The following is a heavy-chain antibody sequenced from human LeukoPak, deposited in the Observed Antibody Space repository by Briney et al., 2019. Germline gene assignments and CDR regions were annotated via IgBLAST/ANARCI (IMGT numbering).Heavy chain of an antibody. V-gene: IGHV6-1*01. CDR2: TYYRSKWYN. Sequence: SPTLSLTFAISGDSVSSNSAAWNWIRQSPSRGLEWLGRTYYRSKWYNDYAVSVKSRITINPDTSKNQFSLQLNSVTPEDTAVYFCAKAAPDSSSYYFGHWGQGNLVTGSS. CDR3: AKAAPDSSSYYFGH. CDR1: GDSVSSNSAA. J-gene: IGHJ4*01. D-gene: IGHD6-6*01.